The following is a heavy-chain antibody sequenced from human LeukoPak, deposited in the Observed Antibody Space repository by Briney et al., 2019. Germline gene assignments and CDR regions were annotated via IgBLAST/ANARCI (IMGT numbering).Heavy chain of an antibody. CDR3: ARASGGVVVAATLDY. Sequence: SETLSLTCTVSGGSISSYYWSWIRQPPGKGLEWIGYIYHSGSTNYNPSLKSRVTISVDTSKNQFSLKLSSVTAADTAVYYCARASGGVVVAATLDYWGQGTLVTVSS. CDR2: IYHSGST. CDR1: GGSISSYY. V-gene: IGHV4-59*08. J-gene: IGHJ4*02. D-gene: IGHD2-15*01.